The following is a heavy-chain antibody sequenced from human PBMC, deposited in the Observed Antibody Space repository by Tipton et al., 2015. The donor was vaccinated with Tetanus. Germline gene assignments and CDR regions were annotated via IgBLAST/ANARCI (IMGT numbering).Heavy chain of an antibody. CDR1: GFIYSSYT. CDR2: IWNDGTTK. CDR3: ARDDDPIGNGLDV. J-gene: IGHJ6*02. V-gene: IGHV3-33*08. Sequence: SLRLSCEVSGFIYSSYTMNWVRQAPGTGLEWVAVIWNDGTTKYYGDSVKGRFSISRDNSKNTLYLQMNSLRVEDTALYYCARDDDPIGNGLDVWGQGTTVTVSS. D-gene: IGHD2/OR15-2a*01.